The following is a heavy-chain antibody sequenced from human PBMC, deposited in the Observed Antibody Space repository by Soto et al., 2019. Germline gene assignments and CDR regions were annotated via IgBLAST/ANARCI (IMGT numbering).Heavy chain of an antibody. CDR2: IAAERGGI. V-gene: IGHV3-23*01. CDR3: AKYIYCTTTSCFRGFDI. CDR1: GFTFGNYA. D-gene: IGHD2-2*01. J-gene: IGHJ3*02. Sequence: EVQLLESGGGLVQPGGSLTLSCAASGFTFGNYAMAWVRQAPGEGLEWVSVIAAERGGIQYADSVKGRFTISRDNSKNTLYLQMNSLRAEDTAIYYCAKYIYCTTTSCFRGFDIWGQGTMVIVSS.